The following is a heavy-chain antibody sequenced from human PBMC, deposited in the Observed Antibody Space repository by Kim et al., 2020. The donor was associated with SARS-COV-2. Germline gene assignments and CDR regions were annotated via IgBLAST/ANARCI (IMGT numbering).Heavy chain of an antibody. D-gene: IGHD2-15*01. V-gene: IGHV1-3*01. CDR3: ARGGGPGLGY. Sequence: ASVKVSCKASGYTFSNYAIHWVRQAPGQRLECMGWIIGGYGNTYYSLKFQGRVTFTRDTSATTAYMELSSLRSEDTAIYCCARGGGPGLGYWGQGTLVTVSS. CDR2: IIGGYGNT. CDR1: GYTFSNYA. J-gene: IGHJ4*02.